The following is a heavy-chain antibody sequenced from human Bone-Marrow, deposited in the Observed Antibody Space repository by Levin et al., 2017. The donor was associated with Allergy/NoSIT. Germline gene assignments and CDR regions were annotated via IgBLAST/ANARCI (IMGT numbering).Heavy chain of an antibody. J-gene: IGHJ6*02. D-gene: IGHD6-6*01. CDR3: ARAEYVPYYGMDV. Sequence: SETLSLTCAVSRGSITSGGYSWSWVRQAPGKGLEWIGYIFHSGALYYNPSLRGRVTISIDRSENQFSLQLTSVTAADTAVYYCARAEYVPYYGMDVWGQGTTVTVSS. CDR2: IFHSGAL. CDR1: RGSITSGGYS. V-gene: IGHV4-30-2*01.